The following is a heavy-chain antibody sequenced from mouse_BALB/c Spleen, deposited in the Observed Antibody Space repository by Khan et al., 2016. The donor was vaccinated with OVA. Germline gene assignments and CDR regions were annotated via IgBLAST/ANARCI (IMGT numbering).Heavy chain of an antibody. V-gene: IGHV5-9-3*01. CDR2: VSSGGSFT. Sequence: EVELVESGGGLVKPGGSLKLSCAASGFTFSNYAMSWVRQTPEKRLEWVATVSSGGSFTYSPDSVKGRFNISRDHAKNTLYLQMSSLRSEDTAMYYCARQGGIYDGPFDYWGQGTTLTGSS. CDR3: ARQGGIYDGPFDY. J-gene: IGHJ2*01. D-gene: IGHD2-3*01. CDR1: GFTFSNYA.